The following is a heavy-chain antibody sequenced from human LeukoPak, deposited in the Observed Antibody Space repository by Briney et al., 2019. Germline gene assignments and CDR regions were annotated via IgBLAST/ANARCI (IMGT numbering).Heavy chain of an antibody. CDR1: GGSISSYY. CDR3: AGVNFYYGSGFDFEVS. D-gene: IGHD2-15*01. V-gene: IGHV4-59*01. CDR2: IYYSGST. J-gene: IGHJ5*02. Sequence: SETLSLTCTVSGGSISSYYWSWIRQPPGKGLEWIGYIYYSGSTNYNPSLKSRVTISVDTSKNQFSLKLSSVTAADTAVYYCAGVNFYYGSGFDFEVSWGQGTLVTVSS.